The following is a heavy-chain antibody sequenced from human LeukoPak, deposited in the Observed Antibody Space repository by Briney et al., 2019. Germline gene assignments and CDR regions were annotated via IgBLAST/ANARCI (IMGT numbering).Heavy chain of an antibody. J-gene: IGHJ5*02. CDR2: ISYSGTN. D-gene: IGHD7-27*01. Sequence: SETLSLTCTVSGGSVSSSIYYWGWIRQPPGKGLERIVSISYSGTNYNNPSLKSRVSISIDTSKNQFSVKPTSVTAADTAMYYCASLGTLRSWGQGTLVTVSS. CDR1: GGSVSSSIYY. V-gene: IGHV4-39*01. CDR3: ASLGTLRS.